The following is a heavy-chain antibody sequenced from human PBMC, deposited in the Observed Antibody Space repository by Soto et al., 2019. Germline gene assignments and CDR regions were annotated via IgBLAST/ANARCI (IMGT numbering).Heavy chain of an antibody. CDR2: TSARGGRS. CDR1: EFSFISDA. D-gene: IGHD5-12*01. J-gene: IGHJ4*02. V-gene: IGHV3-23*01. Sequence: DVQLLESGGGLVLPGGSRRLSGAASEFSFISDAVVWVRQAHGKGLEWVAGTSARGGRSYFADSVKGRFTLSSDSSKNVVSLEMNSLRAEDTAIYFCAKGSIEYSASVDNWGQGTLVVVSS. CDR3: AKGSIEYSASVDN.